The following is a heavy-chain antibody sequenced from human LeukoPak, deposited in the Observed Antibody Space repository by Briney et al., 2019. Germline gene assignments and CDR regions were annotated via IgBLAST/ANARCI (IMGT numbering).Heavy chain of an antibody. J-gene: IGHJ3*02. V-gene: IGHV3-30*02. CDR1: GFAFSSYG. D-gene: IGHD2-21*01. Sequence: GGSLRLSCAASGFAFSSYGMNWVRQAPGKGLEWVAFIRYDESNKYFADSVKGRFTISRDNSESTLYLQMNSLRPEDTAVYYCAKDGIAYCGGNCYPDEAFDMWGQGTMVTVSS. CDR3: AKDGIAYCGGNCYPDEAFDM. CDR2: IRYDESNK.